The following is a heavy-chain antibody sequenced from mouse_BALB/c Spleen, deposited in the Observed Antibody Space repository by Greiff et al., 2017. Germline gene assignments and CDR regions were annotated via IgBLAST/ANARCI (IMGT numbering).Heavy chain of an antibody. CDR3: AREGAMDY. J-gene: IGHJ4*01. Sequence: DVQLQESGPGLVKPSQSLSLTCTVTGYSITSDYAWNWIRQFPGNKLEWMGYISYSGSTSYNPSLKSRISITRDTSKNQFFLQLNSVTTEDTATYYCAREGAMDYWGQGTSVTVSS. V-gene: IGHV3-2*02. CDR1: GYSITSDYA. CDR2: ISYSGST.